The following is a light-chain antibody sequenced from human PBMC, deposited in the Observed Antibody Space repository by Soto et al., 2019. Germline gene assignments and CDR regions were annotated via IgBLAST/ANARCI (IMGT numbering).Light chain of an antibody. Sequence: EIVMTQSPATLSVSPGGSATLSCRASQHVSSNFAWYRQKPGQAPTLLIYRASTRATGIPARFSGSGSGTEFTLTISRRQSEDFALYYCQQYNNWPYTFGQGTKVEIK. CDR3: QQYNNWPYT. CDR2: RAS. J-gene: IGKJ2*01. CDR1: QHVSSN. V-gene: IGKV3-15*01.